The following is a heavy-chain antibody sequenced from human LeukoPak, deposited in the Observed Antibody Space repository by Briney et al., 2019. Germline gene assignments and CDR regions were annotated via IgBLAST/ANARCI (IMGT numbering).Heavy chain of an antibody. J-gene: IGHJ4*02. CDR1: GVSISSSNSY. D-gene: IGHD6-19*01. Sequence: SETLSLTCTVSGVSISSSNSYWGWIRQPPGKGLEWIGSIYYSGNTYYNASLKSQVSISIDTSKNQFSLRLSSVTAADTALYYCARGTLYSGWSYYFDSWGQGTLVTVSS. V-gene: IGHV4-39*07. CDR2: IYYSGNT. CDR3: ARGTLYSGWSYYFDS.